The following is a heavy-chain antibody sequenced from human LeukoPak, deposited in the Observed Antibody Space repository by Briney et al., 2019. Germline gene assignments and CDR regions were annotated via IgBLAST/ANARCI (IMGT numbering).Heavy chain of an antibody. J-gene: IGHJ4*02. D-gene: IGHD5-18*01. V-gene: IGHV1-18*01. Sequence: ASVKVSCKASGYTFTNYNINWVGQATGQGPEWMGWISAYNGNTNYAQKLQGRVTMTTDTSTSTAYMELRSLRSDDTAVYYCARDPDTAMVPLDYWGQGTLVTVSS. CDR2: ISAYNGNT. CDR1: GYTFTNYN. CDR3: ARDPDTAMVPLDY.